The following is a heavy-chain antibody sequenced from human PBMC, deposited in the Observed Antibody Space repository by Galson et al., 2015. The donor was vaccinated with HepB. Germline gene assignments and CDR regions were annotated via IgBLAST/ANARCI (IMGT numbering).Heavy chain of an antibody. V-gene: IGHV3-23*01. CDR3: AKRNYYDSSGYSDY. J-gene: IGHJ4*02. Sequence: SLRLSCAASGFPFRSYAMSWVRQAPGKGLEWVSAISGSGGSTYYADSVKGRFTISRDNSKNTLYLQMNSLRAEDTAVYYCAKRNYYDSSGYSDYWGQGTLVTVSS. D-gene: IGHD3-22*01. CDR2: ISGSGGST. CDR1: GFPFRSYA.